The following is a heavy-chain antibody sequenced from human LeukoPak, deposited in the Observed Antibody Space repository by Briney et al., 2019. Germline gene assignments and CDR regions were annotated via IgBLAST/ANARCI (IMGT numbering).Heavy chain of an antibody. CDR1: GFTFSSYG. J-gene: IGHJ4*02. Sequence: GGSLRLSCAASGFTFSSYGMHWVRQAPGKGLEWVAVISYDGSNKYYADSVKGRFTISRDNSKNTLYLQMNSLRAEDTAVYYCAKVKVDGSGSYYKRFLDYWGQGTLVTVSS. CDR2: ISYDGSNK. V-gene: IGHV3-30*18. D-gene: IGHD3-10*01. CDR3: AKVKVDGSGSYYKRFLDY.